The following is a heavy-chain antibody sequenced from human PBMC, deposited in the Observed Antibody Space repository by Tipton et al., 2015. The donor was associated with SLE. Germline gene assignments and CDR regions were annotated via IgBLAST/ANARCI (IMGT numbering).Heavy chain of an antibody. D-gene: IGHD1-14*01. CDR2: IWFDGSEK. J-gene: IGHJ4*02. CDR3: DRDRTATPGPFAGACFDS. V-gene: IGHV3-33*08. CDR1: GFTFSNYG. Sequence: SLRLSCAASGFTFSNYGVHWVRQAPGKGLEWVALIWFDGSEKYYADSVKGRFTTSRDNSKDTLYLQMNSLRPEDTAVYYCDRDRTATPGPFAGACFDSWGQGALVTVSS.